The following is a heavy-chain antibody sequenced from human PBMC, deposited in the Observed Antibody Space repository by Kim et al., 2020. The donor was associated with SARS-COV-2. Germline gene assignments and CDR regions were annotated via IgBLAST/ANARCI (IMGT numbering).Heavy chain of an antibody. D-gene: IGHD3-22*01. V-gene: IGHV4-30-2*01. Sequence: SETLSLTCAVSGGSISSGGYSWSWIRQPPGKGLEWIGYIYHSGSTYYNPSLKSRVTISVDRSKNQFSLKLSSVTAADTAVYYCARAYYYDSSGYPPAFDIWGQGTMVTVSS. CDR2: IYHSGST. J-gene: IGHJ3*02. CDR3: ARAYYYDSSGYPPAFDI. CDR1: GGSISSGGYS.